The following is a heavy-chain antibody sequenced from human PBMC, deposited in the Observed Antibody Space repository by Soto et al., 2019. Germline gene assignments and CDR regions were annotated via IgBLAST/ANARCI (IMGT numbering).Heavy chain of an antibody. CDR3: ARTGSVTVAYWFDP. V-gene: IGHV1-46*01. CDR2: ISASRGNT. Sequence: ASVKVSCKASGYTFTSYYMHWVRQAPGQGLEWMGIISASRGNTNYAQKFQGRVTMTTDTSTSTVYMELRSLRSDDTAVYYCARTGSVTVAYWFDPWGQGTLVTVSS. J-gene: IGHJ5*02. D-gene: IGHD6-19*01. CDR1: GYTFTSYY.